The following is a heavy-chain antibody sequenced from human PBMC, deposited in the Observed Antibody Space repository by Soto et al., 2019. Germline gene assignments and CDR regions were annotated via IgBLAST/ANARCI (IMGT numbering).Heavy chain of an antibody. CDR3: ARAPPPLVDGGLFDP. Sequence: PSETLSLTCTVSGGSISSSSYYWGWIRQPPGKGLEWIGSIYYSGSTYYNPSLKSRVTISVDTSKNQFSLKLSSVTAADTAVYYCARAPPPLVDGGLFDPWGQGTLVTVSS. D-gene: IGHD2-8*02. V-gene: IGHV4-39*01. CDR1: GGSISSSSYY. J-gene: IGHJ5*02. CDR2: IYYSGST.